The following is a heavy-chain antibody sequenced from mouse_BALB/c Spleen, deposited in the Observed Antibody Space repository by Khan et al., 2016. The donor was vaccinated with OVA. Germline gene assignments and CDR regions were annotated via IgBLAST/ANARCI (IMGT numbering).Heavy chain of an antibody. Sequence: EVQLQESGPELVKPGASVKMSCKASGYTFTSYVIHWVKQKPGQGLEWIGYIYPYNDDTKYSENLKGKATLTSDKSSSTAYMELSSLTSEDSAVYYCERQLRQQGFPYWRQGNLVTVSA. J-gene: IGHJ3*01. CDR2: IYPYNDDT. V-gene: IGHV1S136*01. CDR3: ERQLRQQGFPY. CDR1: GYTFTSYV. D-gene: IGHD1-1*01.